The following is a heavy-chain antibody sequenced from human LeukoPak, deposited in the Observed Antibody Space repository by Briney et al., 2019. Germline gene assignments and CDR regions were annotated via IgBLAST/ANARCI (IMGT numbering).Heavy chain of an antibody. J-gene: IGHJ4*02. Sequence: PGGSLRLSCAASGFIFSSYSMNWVRQAPGKGLEWVLTTSSSSSYIYYADSVTGRFTISRDNAKHSLYLQMNSLRAEDTAVYYCARDGGYCSGGSCTGYFDYWGQGTLVTVSS. CDR1: GFIFSSYS. CDR2: TSSSSSYI. CDR3: ARDGGYCSGGSCTGYFDY. V-gene: IGHV3-21*01. D-gene: IGHD2-15*01.